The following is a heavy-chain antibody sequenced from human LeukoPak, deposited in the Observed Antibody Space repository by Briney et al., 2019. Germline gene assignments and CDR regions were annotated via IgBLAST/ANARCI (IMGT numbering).Heavy chain of an antibody. V-gene: IGHV3-23*01. D-gene: IGHD5-12*01. CDR1: EFTFSSYA. CDR3: AKKQGGIIVATTLHYYYGMDV. CDR2: ISGSGGST. J-gene: IGHJ6*02. Sequence: GGSLRLSCAASEFTFSSYAMSWVRQAPGKGLEWVSAISGSGGSTYYADSVKGRFTISRDDSKNTLYLQMNSLRAEDTAVYYCAKKQGGIIVATTLHYYYGMDVWGQGTTVTVSS.